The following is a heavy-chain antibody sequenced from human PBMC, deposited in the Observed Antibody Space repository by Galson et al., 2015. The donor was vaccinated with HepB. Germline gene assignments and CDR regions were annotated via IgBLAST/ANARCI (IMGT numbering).Heavy chain of an antibody. V-gene: IGHV1-3*01. D-gene: IGHD3-10*01. CDR3: ARELRSMVRGLSYHLCSWYGMDV. CDR1: GYTFTSYA. Sequence: SVKVSCKASGYTFTSYAIHWVRQAPGQRLEWMGWINAGNGNTKYSQKFQGRVTITSHTSASTAYMELNSLRSEDPAVYYCARELRSMVRGLSYHLCSWYGMDVWGQGTTVTVSS. CDR2: INAGNGNT. J-gene: IGHJ6*02.